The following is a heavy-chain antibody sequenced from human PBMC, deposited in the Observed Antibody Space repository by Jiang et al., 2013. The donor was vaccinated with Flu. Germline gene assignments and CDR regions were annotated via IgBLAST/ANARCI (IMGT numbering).Heavy chain of an antibody. J-gene: IGHJ4*02. CDR1: GYTFTSYA. D-gene: IGHD3-10*01. CDR3: ARDGDITMGSGVNYFDY. Sequence: SGAEVKKPGASVKVSCKASGYTFTSYAMHWVRQAPGQRLEWMGWINAGNGNTKYSQKSQGRVTITRDTSASTAYMELSSLRSEDTAVYYCARDGDITMGSGVNYFDYWGQG. V-gene: IGHV1-3*01. CDR2: INAGNGNT.